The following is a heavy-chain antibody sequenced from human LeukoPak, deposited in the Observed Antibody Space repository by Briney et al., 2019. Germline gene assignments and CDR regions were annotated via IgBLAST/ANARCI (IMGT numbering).Heavy chain of an antibody. CDR2: ISGSGGST. J-gene: IGHJ4*02. D-gene: IGHD6-19*01. Sequence: PGGSLRLSCAASGFTFSSYVMSWVRRAPGKGPEWVSAISGSGGSTYYADSVKGRFTISRDNSKNTLYLQMNSLRADDTAVYYCAKADSSGWYFDFWGQGTLVTVSS. CDR3: AKADSSGWYFDF. CDR1: GFTFSSYV. V-gene: IGHV3-23*01.